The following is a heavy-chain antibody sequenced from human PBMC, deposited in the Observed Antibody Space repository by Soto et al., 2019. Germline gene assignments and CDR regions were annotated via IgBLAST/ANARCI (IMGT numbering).Heavy chain of an antibody. D-gene: IGHD3-10*01. Sequence: QVVESGGGLVQPGGSLRLSCAASGFTFSNFWMAWVRQAPGKGLEWVADIKKDGSEKYYLDSVRGRFTISRDNAENSLSLQMNSVRAEDTGVYYCTLGNFGVWGQGTLVTVSS. CDR1: GFTFSNFW. CDR3: TLGNFGV. J-gene: IGHJ4*02. CDR2: IKKDGSEK. V-gene: IGHV3-7*01.